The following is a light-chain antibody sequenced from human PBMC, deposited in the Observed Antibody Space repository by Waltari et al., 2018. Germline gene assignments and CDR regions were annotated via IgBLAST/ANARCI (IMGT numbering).Light chain of an antibody. J-gene: IGLJ2*01. CDR2: EVS. V-gene: IGLV2-14*01. CDR3: SSYTSSSTLV. CDR1: SSDVVGYNY. Sequence: QSALTQPASVSGSPGQSITLSCTGTSSDVVGYNYVSWYQQHPGKAPKLMIYEVSNRPSGVSNRFSGSKSGNTASLTISGLQAEDEADYYCSSYTSSSTLVFGGGTKLTVL.